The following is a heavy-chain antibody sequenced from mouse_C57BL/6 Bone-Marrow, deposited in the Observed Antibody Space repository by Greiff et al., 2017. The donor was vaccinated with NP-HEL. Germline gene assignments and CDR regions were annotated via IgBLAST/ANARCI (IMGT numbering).Heavy chain of an antibody. J-gene: IGHJ4*01. CDR3: AREGGLRRRTYAMDY. Sequence: EVQLVESEGGLVQPGSSMKLSCTASGFTSSDYYMAWVRQVPEKGLEWVANINYDGSSTYYLDSLKSRFIISRDNAKNILYLQMSSLKSEDTATYYCAREGGLRRRTYAMDYWGQGTSVTVSS. CDR2: INYDGSST. D-gene: IGHD2-4*01. CDR1: GFTSSDYY. V-gene: IGHV5-16*01.